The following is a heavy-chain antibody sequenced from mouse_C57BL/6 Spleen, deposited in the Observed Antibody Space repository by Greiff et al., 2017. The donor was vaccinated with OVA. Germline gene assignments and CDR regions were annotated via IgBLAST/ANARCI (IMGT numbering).Heavy chain of an antibody. D-gene: IGHD2-5*01. CDR1: GYTFTSYW. Sequence: VKVVESGAELAKPGASVKLSCKASGYTFTSYWMHWVKQRPGQGLEWIGYINPSSGYTKYNQKFKDKATLTADKSSSTAYMQLSSLTYEDSAVYYCARGDRGSNYGFAYWGQGTLVTVSA. CDR3: ARGDRGSNYGFAY. CDR2: INPSSGYT. J-gene: IGHJ3*01. V-gene: IGHV1-7*01.